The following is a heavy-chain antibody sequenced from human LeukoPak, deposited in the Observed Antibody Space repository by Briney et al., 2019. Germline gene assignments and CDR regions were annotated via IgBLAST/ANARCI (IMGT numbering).Heavy chain of an antibody. Sequence: GGSLRLSCAASGFTFSNYAMSWVRQAPGKGLEWVSVISGSGGGTYYADSVKGRFTISRDNSKNTLYLQMNRLRADDTAVYYCAKDMTDCSSSNCYCWFDPWGQGTLVTVSS. J-gene: IGHJ5*02. CDR1: GFTFSNYA. D-gene: IGHD2-2*01. CDR2: ISGSGGGT. CDR3: AKDMTDCSSSNCYCWFDP. V-gene: IGHV3-23*01.